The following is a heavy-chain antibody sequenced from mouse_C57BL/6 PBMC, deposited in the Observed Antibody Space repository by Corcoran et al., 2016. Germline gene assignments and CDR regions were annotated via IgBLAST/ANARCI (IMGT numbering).Heavy chain of an antibody. CDR3: ANYYGSSSYYAMDY. D-gene: IGHD1-1*01. Sequence: QVQLQQSGPELVKPGASVKISCKASGYSFTSYYIHWVKQRPGQGLEWIGWIYPGSGNTKYNEKFKGKATLTADTSSSTAYMQLSSLTSEDSAVYYCANYYGSSSYYAMDYWVQGTSVTVSS. V-gene: IGHV1-66*01. CDR1: GYSFTSYY. J-gene: IGHJ4*01. CDR2: IYPGSGNT.